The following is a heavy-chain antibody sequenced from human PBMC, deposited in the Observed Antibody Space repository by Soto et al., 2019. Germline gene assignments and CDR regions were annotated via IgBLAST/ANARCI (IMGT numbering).Heavy chain of an antibody. D-gene: IGHD3-10*01. Sequence: EVQLLESGGGLVQPGGSLRLSCAASGFTFSSYAMSWARQAPGKGLEWVSAVSGSGGTTYYADSVKGRFTISRDNSKNTLYLQMNSLRAEDTAVYYCAKPCHGSGNYCKYYYGMDVWGQGTTVTVSS. CDR1: GFTFSSYA. CDR2: VSGSGGTT. J-gene: IGHJ6*02. V-gene: IGHV3-23*01. CDR3: AKPCHGSGNYCKYYYGMDV.